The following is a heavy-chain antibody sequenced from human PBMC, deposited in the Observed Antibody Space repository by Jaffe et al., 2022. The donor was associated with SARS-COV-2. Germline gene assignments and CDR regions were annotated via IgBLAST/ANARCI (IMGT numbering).Heavy chain of an antibody. V-gene: IGHV4-61*02. J-gene: IGHJ4*02. CDR3: ARQTGGNIVTFDY. D-gene: IGHD2-21*02. Sequence: QVQLQESGPGLVKPSQTLSLTCTVSGGSISSGDYYWNWIRQPAGKGLEWIGHISTSGSTNYIPSLKSRVTISADMSKNQFSLKLSSVTAADTAVYYCARQTGGNIVTFDYWGQGTRATVSS. CDR2: ISTSGST. CDR1: GGSISSGDYY.